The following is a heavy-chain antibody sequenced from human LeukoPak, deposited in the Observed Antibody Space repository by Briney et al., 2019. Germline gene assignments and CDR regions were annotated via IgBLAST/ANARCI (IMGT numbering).Heavy chain of an antibody. Sequence: GEINHSGSTNYNPSLKSRVTISVDTSKNQFSLKLSSVTAADTAVYYCARGKDTAMGTAFDIWGQGTMVTVSS. CDR3: ARGKDTAMGTAFDI. J-gene: IGHJ3*02. D-gene: IGHD5-18*01. V-gene: IGHV4-34*01. CDR2: INHSGST.